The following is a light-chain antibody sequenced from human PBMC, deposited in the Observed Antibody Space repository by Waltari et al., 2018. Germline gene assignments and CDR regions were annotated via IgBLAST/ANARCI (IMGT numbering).Light chain of an antibody. CDR3: ASWDDSLNGHWV. V-gene: IGLV1-44*01. Sequence: QSVLTQPPSASGTPGQSVTISCSGGASNIGGNLVNWYQQPPGKAPKLLIFRSDLRPSGVPDLFSGSKSGTSASLAISGLQSEDEADYFCASWDDSLNGHWVFGGGTKVTVL. CDR2: RSD. J-gene: IGLJ3*02. CDR1: ASNIGGNL.